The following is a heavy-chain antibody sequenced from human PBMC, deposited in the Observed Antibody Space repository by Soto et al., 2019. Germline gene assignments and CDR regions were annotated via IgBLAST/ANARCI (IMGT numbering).Heavy chain of an antibody. Sequence: ASVKVSCKASGYTFTSYGVSWVRQAPGQGLEWMGWISAYNGNTNYAQKLQGRVTMTTDTSTSTAYMELRSLRSDDTAVYYCARERIVVVVAATEYYYYYGMDVWGQGTTVTSP. CDR2: ISAYNGNT. J-gene: IGHJ6*02. CDR3: ARERIVVVVAATEYYYYYGMDV. V-gene: IGHV1-18*01. D-gene: IGHD2-15*01. CDR1: GYTFTSYG.